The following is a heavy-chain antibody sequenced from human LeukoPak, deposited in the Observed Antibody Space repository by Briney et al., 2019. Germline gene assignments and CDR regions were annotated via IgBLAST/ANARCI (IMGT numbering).Heavy chain of an antibody. Sequence: GGSLRLSCVASGFIVSSNYMSWVRQAPGKGLEWVSVIYSGGRTYYADSVKGRFTISRDNSKNTLCLQMNSLRAEDTAVYYCARGNSGSSYVEYYYGMDVWGQGTTVTASS. V-gene: IGHV3-53*01. CDR3: ARGNSGSSYVEYYYGMDV. D-gene: IGHD1-26*01. CDR2: IYSGGRT. J-gene: IGHJ6*02. CDR1: GFIVSSNY.